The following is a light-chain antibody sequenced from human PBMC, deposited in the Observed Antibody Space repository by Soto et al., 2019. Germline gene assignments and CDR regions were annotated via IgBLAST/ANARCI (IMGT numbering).Light chain of an antibody. Sequence: ATQMTQSPSSLSASVGDRVTIACRASQGIRTALGWYQQKAGEAPKLLIYAASTLQSGFPPRFSGSGSGTDFTLTISSLQPEDFATYYCLQDYDYPRTFGQGTKVEMK. J-gene: IGKJ1*01. CDR1: QGIRTA. CDR3: LQDYDYPRT. CDR2: AAS. V-gene: IGKV1-6*01.